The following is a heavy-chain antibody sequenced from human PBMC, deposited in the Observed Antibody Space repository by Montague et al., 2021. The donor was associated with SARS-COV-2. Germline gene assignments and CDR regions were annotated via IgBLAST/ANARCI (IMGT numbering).Heavy chain of an antibody. Sequence: SLRLSCAASGLSFSDYSMIWLRQAPGKGLEWISSNSGTGVDTHYADSVKGRFTIFRDNSKSTLYLRMNSLRVDDTAVYYCARGGLDYYDYTMDVWGKGTTVTV. CDR2: NSGTGVDT. J-gene: IGHJ6*03. CDR1: GLSFSDYS. V-gene: IGHV3-23*01. CDR3: ARGGLDYYDYTMDV.